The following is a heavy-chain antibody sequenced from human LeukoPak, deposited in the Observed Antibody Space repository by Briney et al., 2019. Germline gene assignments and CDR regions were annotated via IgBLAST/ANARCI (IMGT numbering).Heavy chain of an antibody. Sequence: GGSLRLSCVASGFTFSSYAMTWVRQAPGRGLEWVSTIRGGGDTYYAASVQGRFTISRDNSKSTLYLQMNSLRAEDTALYYCAKYCSGSGYSGVDYRGQGSLVTVSS. CDR1: GFTFSSYA. D-gene: IGHD2-15*01. CDR2: IRGGGDT. CDR3: AKYCSGSGYSGVDY. J-gene: IGHJ4*02. V-gene: IGHV3-23*01.